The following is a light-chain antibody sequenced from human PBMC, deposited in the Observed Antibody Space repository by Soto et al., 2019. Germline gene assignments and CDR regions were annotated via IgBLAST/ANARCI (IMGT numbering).Light chain of an antibody. V-gene: IGKV1-9*01. CDR2: AAS. CDR3: QQLNSYPLS. Sequence: DIQLTQSPSFLSASVGDRVTITCRASQGISSYLAWYQQKPGKAPKLLIYAASTLQSGVPSRVSSSVCGTKFTLTISSLQPEDFATYYCQQLNSYPLSFGPGTKVDIK. J-gene: IGKJ3*01. CDR1: QGISSY.